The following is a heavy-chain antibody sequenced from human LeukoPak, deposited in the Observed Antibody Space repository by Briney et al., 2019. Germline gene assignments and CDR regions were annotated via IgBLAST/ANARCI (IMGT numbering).Heavy chain of an antibody. V-gene: IGHV4-39*07. CDR2: IYYSGST. Sequence: SETLSLTYTVSGGSISSSSYYWGWIRQPPGKGLEWIGSIYYSGSTYYNPSLKSRVTISVDTSKNQFSLKLSSVTAADTAVYYCARDIMLRFPHDAFDIWGQGTMVTVSS. J-gene: IGHJ3*02. CDR3: ARDIMLRFPHDAFDI. CDR1: GGSISSSSYY. D-gene: IGHD3-16*01.